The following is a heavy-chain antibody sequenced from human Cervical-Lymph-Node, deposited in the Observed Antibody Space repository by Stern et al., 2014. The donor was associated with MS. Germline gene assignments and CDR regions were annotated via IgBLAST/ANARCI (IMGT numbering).Heavy chain of an antibody. CDR1: GFRFDDYA. CDR3: ARAIGFCSGGNCEPYYYYGIDV. CDR2: ISWVCGKI. J-gene: IGHJ6*02. V-gene: IGHV3-9*01. D-gene: IGHD2-15*01. Sequence: QLVESGADLVQPGRSLRLSCAASGFRFDDYAMYWVRQAPGKGLEWVSGISWVCGKIGYADSVKGRFTISRDNVKNSVFLQMNSLRSEDTASYYCARAIGFCSGGNCEPYYYYGIDVWGQGTRVTVSS.